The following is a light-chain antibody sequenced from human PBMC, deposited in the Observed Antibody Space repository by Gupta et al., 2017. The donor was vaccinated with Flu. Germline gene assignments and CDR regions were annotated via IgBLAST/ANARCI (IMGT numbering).Light chain of an antibody. CDR1: SANIGAGHQ. Sequence: QSVLTQPPSVSGAPGQTVTISCPGTSANIGAGHQVHWYQQLPGSPPKLLIYGDVVRPSGIADRFSGSNSGTTATLAIAGLQVEDEADYYCQSFDDSLGGWRIFGGGTKLTVL. CDR3: QSFDDSLGGWRI. V-gene: IGLV1-40*01. J-gene: IGLJ2*01. CDR2: GDV.